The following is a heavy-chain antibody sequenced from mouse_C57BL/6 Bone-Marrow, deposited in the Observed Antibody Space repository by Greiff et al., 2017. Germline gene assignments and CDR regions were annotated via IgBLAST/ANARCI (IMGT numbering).Heavy chain of an antibody. V-gene: IGHV1-81*01. Sequence: QVQLQQSGAELARPGASVKLSCKASGYTFTSYGISWVKQRTGQGLEWIGEIYPRSGNTYYTEKFKGKATMTADKSSSTAYMELRSLTSEDSAVYFCERRDYGSSYVSWYVDVWGTGTTVTVSS. CDR3: ERRDYGSSYVSWYVDV. CDR2: IYPRSGNT. J-gene: IGHJ1*03. CDR1: GYTFTSYG. D-gene: IGHD1-1*01.